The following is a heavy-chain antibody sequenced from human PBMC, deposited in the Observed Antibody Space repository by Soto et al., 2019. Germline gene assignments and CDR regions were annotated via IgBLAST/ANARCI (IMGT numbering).Heavy chain of an antibody. D-gene: IGHD3-3*01. CDR1: GFTFDNYA. CDR3: AKSLKIFGLATTRSGPLDS. J-gene: IGHJ4*02. CDR2: ISWNSGNI. V-gene: IGHV3-9*01. Sequence: GRSLRLSCAPSGFTFDNYAMHWVRQAPGKGLEWVSGISWNSGNIGYADSVKGRFTIARDNAKTSLYLEMTSLRAEDTALYYCAKSLKIFGLATTRSGPLDSWGQGALVTVSS.